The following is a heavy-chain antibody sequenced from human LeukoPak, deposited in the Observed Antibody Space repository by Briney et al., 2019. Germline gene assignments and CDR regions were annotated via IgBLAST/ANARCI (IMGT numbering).Heavy chain of an antibody. Sequence: GGSLRLSCAASGFTFSSYAMSWVRQAPGKGLEWVLAISGGGGSTYYGFSVKGRFTIYRDNSKNTLYLQMNSLRAEDTALYFCAKTTSYYDVLTGGYYFDYWGQGTLVTVSS. J-gene: IGHJ4*02. D-gene: IGHD3-9*01. CDR1: GFTFSSYA. CDR2: ISGGGGST. V-gene: IGHV3-23*01. CDR3: AKTTSYYDVLTGGYYFDY.